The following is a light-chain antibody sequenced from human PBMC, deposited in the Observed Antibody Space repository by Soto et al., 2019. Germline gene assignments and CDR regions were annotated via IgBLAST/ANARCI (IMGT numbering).Light chain of an antibody. CDR2: GTS. CDR3: QQYNNWPPTT. Sequence: EIVMTQSPATLSVSPGEGATLSCRASQSVGSDLAWYQQKPGQAPRLLIYGTSTRATGIPARFSGSRSGTEVTLTISSLQSEDFAVYYCQQYNNWPPTTFGQGTKVEIK. V-gene: IGKV3-15*01. J-gene: IGKJ1*01. CDR1: QSVGSD.